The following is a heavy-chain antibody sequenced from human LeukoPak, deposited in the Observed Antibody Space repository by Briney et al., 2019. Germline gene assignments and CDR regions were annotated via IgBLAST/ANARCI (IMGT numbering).Heavy chain of an antibody. D-gene: IGHD3-10*01. V-gene: IGHV3-23*01. CDR1: GFTFSSYA. CDR3: AKDRGSGSFSD. Sequence: GGSLRLSCAASGFTFSSYAMSWVRQAPGEGLEWVSAISGSGGSTYYADSVKGRFTTSRDNSKNTLYLQMNSLRAEDTAVYYCAKDRGSGSFSDWGQGTLVTVSS. CDR2: ISGSGGST. J-gene: IGHJ4*02.